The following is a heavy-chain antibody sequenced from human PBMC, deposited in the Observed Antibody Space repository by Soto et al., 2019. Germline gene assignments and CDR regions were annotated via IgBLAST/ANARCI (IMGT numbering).Heavy chain of an antibody. CDR3: ARVVISGSYLDY. V-gene: IGHV3-33*01. J-gene: IGHJ4*02. D-gene: IGHD1-26*01. Sequence: GGSLRLSCAASGFTFNNYGMHWVRQAPGKGLEWVALIWHDGSNKGYADSVKGRFTISRDNSKNTLNLQMNSLRVEDTAVYYCARVVISGSYLDYWGQGTLVTVSS. CDR2: IWHDGSNK. CDR1: GFTFNNYG.